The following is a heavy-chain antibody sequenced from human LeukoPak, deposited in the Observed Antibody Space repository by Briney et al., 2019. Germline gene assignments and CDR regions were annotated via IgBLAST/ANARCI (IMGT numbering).Heavy chain of an antibody. Sequence: SQTLSLTCTVSGGSFTIGNYKWSWLRQPAGKGLEWIGRIYTNGNTDYSPSLKSRVTISIDMSKNQFFLKLSSVTAADTAVYYCARGPDHAKVGYWGQGTLVTVSS. V-gene: IGHV4-61*02. J-gene: IGHJ4*02. CDR2: IYTNGNT. CDR3: ARGPDHAKVGY. D-gene: IGHD1-26*01. CDR1: GGSFTIGNYK.